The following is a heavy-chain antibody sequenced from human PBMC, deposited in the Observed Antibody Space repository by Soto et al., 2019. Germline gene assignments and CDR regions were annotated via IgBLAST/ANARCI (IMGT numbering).Heavy chain of an antibody. J-gene: IGHJ6*02. CDR1: GDSVSGNSAA. D-gene: IGHD1-1*01. V-gene: IGHV6-1*01. CDR2: TYYRSRWYN. CDR3: ARVRLNWTHGSYYGLDV. Sequence: SQTLSLTCAISGDSVSGNSAAWNWIRQSPSRGLEWLGRTYYRSRWYNDYAVSVKSRITVTPDTSKNQFSLHLNSVTPEDTAVYYCARVRLNWTHGSYYGLDVRGHGTPVNVSS.